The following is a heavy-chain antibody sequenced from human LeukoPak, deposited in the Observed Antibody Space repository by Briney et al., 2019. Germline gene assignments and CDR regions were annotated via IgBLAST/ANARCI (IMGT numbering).Heavy chain of an antibody. V-gene: IGHV4-34*01. Sequence: SETLSLTCAVYGGSFSGYYWSWIRQPPGKGLEWIGEINHSGSTNYNPSLKSRVTISVDTSKNQFSLKLSSVAAADTAVYYCARAPDLYSSGLWVDYWGQGTLVTVS. CDR2: INHSGST. J-gene: IGHJ4*02. D-gene: IGHD6-19*01. CDR1: GGSFSGYY. CDR3: ARAPDLYSSGLWVDY.